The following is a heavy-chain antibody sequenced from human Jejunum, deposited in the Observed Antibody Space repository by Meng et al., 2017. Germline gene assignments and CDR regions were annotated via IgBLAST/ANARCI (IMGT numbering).Heavy chain of an antibody. CDR1: GGSISRGFYS. D-gene: IGHD3-10*01. CDR3: ARDRFSSGSSNWFDP. CDR2: ISYSGST. J-gene: IGHJ5*02. V-gene: IGHV4-31*03. Sequence: VQLRESGQGLVKPLQTLSLTGTGLGGSISRGFYSWNWIRQHPGKGLEWIGYISYSGSTYYNPSLKSRVTISLDTSKNQFSLNLSSVTAADTAVYYCARDRFSSGSSNWFDPWGQGTLVTVSS.